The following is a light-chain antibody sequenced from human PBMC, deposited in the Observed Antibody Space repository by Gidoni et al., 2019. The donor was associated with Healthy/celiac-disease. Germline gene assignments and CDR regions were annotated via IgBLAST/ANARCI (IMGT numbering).Light chain of an antibody. CDR3: QQYGSSPAT. CDR2: GAS. Sequence: EIVLTQAPGTLTLSPGERATLACRASQSVSSNYLAWYQQKPGQAPRLLIYGASSRATGIPARFSGSGSGTDFTLTISRLEPEDFAVFYCQQYGSSPATFGPXTKVDI. CDR1: QSVSSNY. V-gene: IGKV3-20*01. J-gene: IGKJ3*01.